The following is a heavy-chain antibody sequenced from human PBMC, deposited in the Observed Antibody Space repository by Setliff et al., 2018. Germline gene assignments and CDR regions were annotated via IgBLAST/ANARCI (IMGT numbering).Heavy chain of an antibody. D-gene: IGHD2-2*01. Sequence: LSLTCAVSGYSISSGYFWGWIRQPPGKGLEWIGSIYHSGSTYYNPSLKSRVTISVDTSKNQFSLKVNSVTAADTAVYYCARDFALVPAALYNWFDPWGQGTLFTVSS. V-gene: IGHV4-38-2*02. CDR3: ARDFALVPAALYNWFDP. CDR2: IYHSGST. J-gene: IGHJ5*02. CDR1: GYSISSGYF.